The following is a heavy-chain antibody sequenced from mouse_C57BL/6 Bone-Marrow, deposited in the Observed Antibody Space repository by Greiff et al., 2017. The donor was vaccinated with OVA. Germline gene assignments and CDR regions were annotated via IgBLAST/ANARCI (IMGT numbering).Heavy chain of an antibody. CDR1: GYTFNSYW. D-gene: IGHD1-1*01. V-gene: IGHV1-55*01. CDR2: IYHGSGST. CDR3: ARWGLTGYFDV. J-gene: IGHJ1*03. Sequence: QQSGAELVKPGASVKMSCKASGYTFNSYWITWVKQRPGQGLEWVGDIYHGSGSTNYNEKFKSKATLTVDTSSSTAYMQLSSLTSEDSAVYYCARWGLTGYFDVWGTGTTVTVSS.